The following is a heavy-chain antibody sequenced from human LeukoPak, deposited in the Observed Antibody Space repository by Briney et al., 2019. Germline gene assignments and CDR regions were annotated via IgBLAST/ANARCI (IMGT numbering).Heavy chain of an antibody. D-gene: IGHD7-27*01. V-gene: IGHV1-69*05. CDR3: ARAQLGIAGYFDY. Sequence: SVKVSCKASGGTFSSYAISWVRQAPGQGLEWMGGIIPIFGTANYAQKFQGRVTITTDGSTSTAYMELSSLRSEDTAVYYCARAQLGIAGYFDYWGQGTLVTVSS. J-gene: IGHJ4*02. CDR2: IIPIFGTA. CDR1: GGTFSSYA.